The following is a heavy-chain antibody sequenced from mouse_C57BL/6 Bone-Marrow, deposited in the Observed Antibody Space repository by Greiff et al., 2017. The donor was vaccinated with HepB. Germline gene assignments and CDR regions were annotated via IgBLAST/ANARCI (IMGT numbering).Heavy chain of an antibody. J-gene: IGHJ4*01. V-gene: IGHV1-52*01. Sequence: VQLQQPGAELVRPGSSVKLSCKASGYTFTSYWMHWVKQRPIQGLEWIGNIDPSDSETHYNQKFKDKATLTVDKSSSTAYMQLSSLTSEDSAVYYCARNTTGDAMDYWGQGTSVTVSS. CDR3: ARNTTGDAMDY. D-gene: IGHD1-1*01. CDR1: GYTFTSYW. CDR2: IDPSDSET.